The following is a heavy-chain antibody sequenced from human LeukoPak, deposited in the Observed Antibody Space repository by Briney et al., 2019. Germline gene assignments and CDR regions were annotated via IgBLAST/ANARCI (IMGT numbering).Heavy chain of an antibody. D-gene: IGHD3-3*01. Sequence: SETLSLTCAVYGGSFSGYYRSWIRQPPGKGLEWIGEINHSGSTNYNPSLKSRVTISVDTSKNQFSLKLSSVTAADTAVYYCARWSTIFGVVTRIYYYYYGMDVWGQGTTVIVSS. CDR3: ARWSTIFGVVTRIYYYYYGMDV. CDR1: GGSFSGYY. J-gene: IGHJ6*02. CDR2: INHSGST. V-gene: IGHV4-34*01.